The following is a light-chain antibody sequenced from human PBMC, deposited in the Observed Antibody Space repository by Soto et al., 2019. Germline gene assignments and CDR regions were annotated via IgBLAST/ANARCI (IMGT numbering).Light chain of an antibody. CDR2: AAS. V-gene: IGKV1-9*01. J-gene: IGKJ4*01. CDR3: QQFNSHPLT. CDR1: QGIASS. Sequence: DIHLTQSPSFLSASVGDRVTITCRASQGIASSLAWYQQKAGKAPKLLIYAASTLESGVPSRFSGSGPGTEFTLTISSLQPEDFAIYYCQQFNSHPLTFGGGTKVEIK.